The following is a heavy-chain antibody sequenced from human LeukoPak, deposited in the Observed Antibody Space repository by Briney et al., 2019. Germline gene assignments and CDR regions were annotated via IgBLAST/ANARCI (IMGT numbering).Heavy chain of an antibody. D-gene: IGHD3-10*01. Sequence: PSETLSLTCAVYGGSFSGYYWSWIRQPPGKGLEWIGEINHSGSTNYNLSLKSRVTISVDTSKNQFSLKLTSVTAADTAVYYCARYFGDPQGMDVWGQGTTVTVSS. CDR1: GGSFSGYY. J-gene: IGHJ6*02. V-gene: IGHV4-34*01. CDR3: ARYFGDPQGMDV. CDR2: INHSGST.